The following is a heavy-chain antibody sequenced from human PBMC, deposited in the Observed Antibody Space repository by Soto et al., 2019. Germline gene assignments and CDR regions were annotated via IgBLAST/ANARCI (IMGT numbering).Heavy chain of an antibody. Sequence: LQLQESGPGLVKPSETLSLTCSVSGGSISNTSYYWGWIRQSPGKGLEWLGNIYFSGTAYYTPSLRSRVTMSVDTSKNQFSLHFNSMTAADTGVYYCSSGAPGPIPNSYFDSWGQGTLVTVSS. CDR1: GGSISNTSYY. J-gene: IGHJ4*02. D-gene: IGHD3-10*01. V-gene: IGHV4-39*01. CDR3: SSGAPGPIPNSYFDS. CDR2: IYFSGTA.